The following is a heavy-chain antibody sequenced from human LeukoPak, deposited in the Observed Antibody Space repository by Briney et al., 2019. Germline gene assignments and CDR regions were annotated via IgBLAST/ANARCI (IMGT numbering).Heavy chain of an antibody. V-gene: IGHV4-4*07. CDR3: AGQDGGRHYDILTGHNYYYYGMDV. CDR2: ISTRGIT. D-gene: IGHD3-9*01. CDR1: GGSIDDHF. Sequence: SETLSLACTVSGGSIDDHFWNWIRQPAGEGLEWIGRISTRGITNYKPSLKSRLTMSLDPSMHQISLKLSTVTAADTAVYYCAGQDGGRHYDILTGHNYYYYGMDVWGQGTTVTVSS. J-gene: IGHJ6*02.